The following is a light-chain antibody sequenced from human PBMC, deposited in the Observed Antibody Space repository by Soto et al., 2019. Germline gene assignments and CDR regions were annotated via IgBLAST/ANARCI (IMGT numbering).Light chain of an antibody. CDR1: QTISSW. V-gene: IGKV1-39*01. Sequence: DVQMTQSPSTLSASVGDRFTITCRASQTISSWLAWYQQKPGKAPNLLIYVASSLQSEVPSRFSGSGSGTDFTLTITSLQPEDFATYYCQQSYGTPITFGQGTKVDIK. J-gene: IGKJ1*01. CDR2: VAS. CDR3: QQSYGTPIT.